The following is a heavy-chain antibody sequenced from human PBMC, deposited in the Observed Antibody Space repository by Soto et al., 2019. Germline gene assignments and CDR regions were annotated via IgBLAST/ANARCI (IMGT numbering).Heavy chain of an antibody. Sequence: CVPSTVSGGYSSGRGCRRVSKQQPPGKGREWIGSIYYSGSTYYNPSLKSRVTISVDTSKNQFSLKLSSVTAADTAVYYCARHGNYGGNSPYYYYYGMDVWGQGTTVNVS. CDR3: ARHGNYGGNSPYYYYYGMDV. CDR2: IYYSGST. V-gene: IGHV4-39*01. D-gene: IGHD4-17*01. CDR1: GGYSSGRGCR. J-gene: IGHJ6*02.